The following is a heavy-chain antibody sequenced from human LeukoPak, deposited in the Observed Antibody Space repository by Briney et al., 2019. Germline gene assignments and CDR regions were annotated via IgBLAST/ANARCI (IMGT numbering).Heavy chain of an antibody. CDR1: GFTFSSYS. D-gene: IGHD5/OR15-5a*01. Sequence: SGGSLRLSCAPSGFTFSSYSMNWVRQAPGKGLEWVSSISSSSSYIYYADSVKGRFTISRDNAKNSLYLQMNSLRAEDTAVYYCARDPGSKPVSLDYWGQGTLVTVSS. V-gene: IGHV3-21*01. J-gene: IGHJ4*02. CDR2: ISSSSSYI. CDR3: ARDPGSKPVSLDY.